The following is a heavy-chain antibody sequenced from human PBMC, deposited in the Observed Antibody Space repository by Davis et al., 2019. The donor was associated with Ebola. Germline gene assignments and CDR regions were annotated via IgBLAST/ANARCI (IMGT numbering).Heavy chain of an antibody. J-gene: IGHJ4*02. CDR2: IWYDGSKK. CDR1: GFTFSSYA. V-gene: IGHV3-30*04. D-gene: IGHD2-21*02. CDR3: AMPDCSGADCFSVYIKS. Sequence: PGGSLRLSCAASGFTFSSYAMHWVRQAPGKGLEWVAVIWYDGSKKYYSDSVKGRFTISRDNSDNMLYLQMNSLRAEDTAVYYCAMPDCSGADCFSVYIKSWGQGTLVTVSS.